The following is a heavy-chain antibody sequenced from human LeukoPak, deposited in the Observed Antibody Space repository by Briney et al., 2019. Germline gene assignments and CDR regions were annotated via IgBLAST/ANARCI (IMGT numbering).Heavy chain of an antibody. CDR1: GFTYSSYG. V-gene: IGHV3-33*01. J-gene: IGHJ4*02. CDR3: ARDPADCSSTSCSAEYYFDY. Sequence: PGRSLRLSCAASGFTYSSYGMHWVRQAPGKGLEGVAVIWYDGSNKYYADSVKGRFTISRDNSKNTLYLQMSSVRAEDTAVYYCARDPADCSSTSCSAEYYFDYWGQGTLVTVSS. D-gene: IGHD2-2*01. CDR2: IWYDGSNK.